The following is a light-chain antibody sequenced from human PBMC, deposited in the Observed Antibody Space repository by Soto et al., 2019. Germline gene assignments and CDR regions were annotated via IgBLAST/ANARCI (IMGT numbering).Light chain of an antibody. CDR3: GADHGGGKV. V-gene: IGLV9-49*01. J-gene: IGLJ2*01. CDR1: SGYSSYK. CDR2: VGTGGIVG. Sequence: QLVLTQPPSASASLGASVTLTCTLSSGYSSYKVDWYQQRPGQGPRFVMRVGTGGIVGSKGDGIRDRFSVLASGLNRYLTIKNIQEGDESDYHCGADHGGGKVFGGGTKLTVL.